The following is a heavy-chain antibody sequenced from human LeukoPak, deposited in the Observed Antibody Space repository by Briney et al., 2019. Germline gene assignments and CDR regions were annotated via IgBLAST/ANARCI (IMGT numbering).Heavy chain of an antibody. CDR3: ARAYYDSLTGFYLDGMDV. CDR2: IGDNSSYI. Sequence: GGSLRLSCAASGFGFSSYTMSWVRQAPGKGLEWVSSIGDNSSYIHYGDSVKGRFTISRDNANKVVYLQMDSLRGEDTVVYYCARAYYDSLTGFYLDGMDVWGQGTTVIVSS. J-gene: IGHJ6*02. D-gene: IGHD3-9*01. V-gene: IGHV3-21*01. CDR1: GFGFSSYT.